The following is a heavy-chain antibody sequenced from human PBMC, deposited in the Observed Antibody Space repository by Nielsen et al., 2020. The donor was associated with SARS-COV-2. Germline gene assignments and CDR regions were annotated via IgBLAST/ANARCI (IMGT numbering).Heavy chain of an antibody. V-gene: IGHV4-59*01. CDR1: GGSISSSY. CDR3: ARDLAAGPKDY. J-gene: IGHJ4*02. D-gene: IGHD6-25*01. CDR2: IYYSGSI. Sequence: GSLRLSCTVSGGSISSSYWSWIRQPPGKGLEWIGYIYYSGSITYNPSLKGRVTISADTSRNQFSLRLRSVTAADTAVYYCARDLAAGPKDYWGQGTLVTVSS.